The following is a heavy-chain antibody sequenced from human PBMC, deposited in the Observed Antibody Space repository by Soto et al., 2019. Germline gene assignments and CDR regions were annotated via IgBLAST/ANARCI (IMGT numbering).Heavy chain of an antibody. Sequence: PSETLSLTCAVYGGSFSGYYWSWIRQPPGKGLEWIGEINHSGSTNYNPSLKSRVTISVDTSKNQFSLKLSSVTAADTAVYYCARDIVVVVAATLDIYYYYGMDVWGQGTTVTVS. V-gene: IGHV4-34*01. D-gene: IGHD2-15*01. J-gene: IGHJ6*02. CDR3: ARDIVVVVAATLDIYYYYGMDV. CDR1: GGSFSGYY. CDR2: INHSGST.